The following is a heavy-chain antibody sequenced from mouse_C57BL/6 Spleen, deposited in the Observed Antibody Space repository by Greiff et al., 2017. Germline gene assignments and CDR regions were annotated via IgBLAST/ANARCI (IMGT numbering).Heavy chain of an antibody. Sequence: EVKLMESGGGLVQPGGSMKLSCVASGFTFSNYWMNWVRQSPEKGLEWVAQIRLKSDNYATHYAESVKGRFTISRDDSKSSVYLQMNNLRAEDTGIYYCTGSIYDGYYYAMDYWGQGTSVTVSS. D-gene: IGHD2-3*01. CDR2: IRLKSDNYAT. J-gene: IGHJ4*01. CDR3: TGSIYDGYYYAMDY. V-gene: IGHV6-3*01. CDR1: GFTFSNYW.